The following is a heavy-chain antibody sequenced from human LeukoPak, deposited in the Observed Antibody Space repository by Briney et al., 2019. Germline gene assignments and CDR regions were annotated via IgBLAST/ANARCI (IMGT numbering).Heavy chain of an antibody. V-gene: IGHV3-33*06. D-gene: IGHD1-7*01. Sequence: GRSLRLSCAASGFTFSSYGMHWVRQAPGKGLEWVAVIWYDGSNKYYADSVKGRFTISRDNSKNTLYLQMNSLRAEDTAVYYCAKAPSNYVSYFDYWGQGTLVTVSS. CDR2: IWYDGSNK. CDR3: AKAPSNYVSYFDY. CDR1: GFTFSSYG. J-gene: IGHJ4*02.